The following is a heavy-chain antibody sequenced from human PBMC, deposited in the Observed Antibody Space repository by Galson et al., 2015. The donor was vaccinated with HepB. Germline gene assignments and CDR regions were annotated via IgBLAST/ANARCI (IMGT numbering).Heavy chain of an antibody. CDR1: GFTFSSYS. V-gene: IGHV3-21*01. Sequence: SLRLSCAASGFTFSSYSMNWVRQAPGKGLEWVSSISSSSSYIYYADSVKGRFTISRDNAKNSLYLQMNSLRAEDTAVYYCARAPTIFDNYFDYWGQGTLVTVSS. CDR2: ISSSSSYI. CDR3: ARAPTIFDNYFDY. J-gene: IGHJ4*02. D-gene: IGHD3-3*01.